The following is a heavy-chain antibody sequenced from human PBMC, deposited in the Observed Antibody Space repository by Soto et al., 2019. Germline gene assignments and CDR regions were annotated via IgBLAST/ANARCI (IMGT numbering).Heavy chain of an antibody. CDR1: GYSFTSYW. D-gene: IGHD2-2*01. Sequence: GESLKISCKGSGYSFTSYWISWVLQIPGKGLEWMGRIDPSDSYTNYSPSFQGHVTISADKSISTAYLQWSSLKASDTAMYYCARHSPKLECSSITWCSRCAPWGQGTLGNVAS. J-gene: IGHJ4*02. CDR3: ARHSPKLECSSITWCSRCAP. CDR2: IDPSDSYT. V-gene: IGHV5-10-1*01.